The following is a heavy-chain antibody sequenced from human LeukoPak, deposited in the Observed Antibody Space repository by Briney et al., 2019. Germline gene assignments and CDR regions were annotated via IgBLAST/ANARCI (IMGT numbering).Heavy chain of an antibody. J-gene: IGHJ4*02. CDR1: GFTFSSYA. D-gene: IGHD5-12*01. CDR3: ARVLDIVARLDY. CDR2: ISYDGTNK. V-gene: IGHV3-30*04. Sequence: GGSLRLSCAASGFTFSSYAMHCVRQAPGKGREWVAVISYDGTNKYYADSVKGRFTISRDNSRNTLYMQMDSLRAEDTALYYCARVLDIVARLDYWGQGTLVTVSS.